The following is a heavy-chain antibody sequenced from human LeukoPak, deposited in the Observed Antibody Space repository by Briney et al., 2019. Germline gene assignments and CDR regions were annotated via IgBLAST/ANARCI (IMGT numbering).Heavy chain of an antibody. V-gene: IGHV1-69*13. CDR2: IIPIFGTA. J-gene: IGHJ6*04. Sequence: WASVKVSCKASGGTSSSYAISWARQAPGQGLEWMGGIIPIFGTANYAQKFQGRVTITADESTSTAYMELSSLRSEDTAVYYCARFRSGYYYYGMDVWGKGTTVTVSS. CDR3: ARFRSGYYYYGMDV. CDR1: GGTSSSYA. D-gene: IGHD2-15*01.